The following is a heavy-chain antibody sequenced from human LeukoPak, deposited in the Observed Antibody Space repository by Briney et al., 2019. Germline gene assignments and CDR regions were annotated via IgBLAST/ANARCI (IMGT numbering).Heavy chain of an antibody. CDR3: ARVVPAAIGNYYYMDV. J-gene: IGHJ6*03. CDR2: INHSGST. Sequence: SETLSLTCAVYGGSFSGYYWSWIRQPPGKGLEWIGEINHSGSTNYNPSLKSRVTISVDTSKNQFSLKLSSVTAADTAVYCCARVVPAAIGNYYYMDVWGKGTTVTVSS. V-gene: IGHV4-34*01. CDR1: GGSFSGYY. D-gene: IGHD2-2*01.